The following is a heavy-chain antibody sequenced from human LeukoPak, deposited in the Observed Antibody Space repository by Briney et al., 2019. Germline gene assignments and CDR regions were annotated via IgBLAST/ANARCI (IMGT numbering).Heavy chain of an antibody. V-gene: IGHV3-74*03. D-gene: IGHD4-23*01. J-gene: IGHJ1*01. CDR3: YGANAEH. Sequence: GGSLRLSCAASGFTFSSYWVHWVRQAPGKGLVWVSGTNTDGSSTMYADSVKGRFTIARDNAKNTLYLQMNSLRAEDTAVYYCYGANAEHWGQGTLVTVSS. CDR2: TNTDGSST. CDR1: GFTFSSYW.